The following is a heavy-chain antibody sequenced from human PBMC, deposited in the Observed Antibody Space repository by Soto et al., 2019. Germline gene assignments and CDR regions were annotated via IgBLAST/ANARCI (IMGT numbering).Heavy chain of an antibody. J-gene: IGHJ6*02. Sequence: ASVKVSCKASGYTFTSYGISWVRQAPGQGLEWMGWISAYNGNTNYAQKLQGRVTISADKSINTAYLQWSSLKASDTAMYYCARRSSNSMDVWGQGTTVTVPS. D-gene: IGHD4-4*01. CDR3: ARRSSNSMDV. V-gene: IGHV1-18*01. CDR2: ISAYNGNT. CDR1: GYTFTSYG.